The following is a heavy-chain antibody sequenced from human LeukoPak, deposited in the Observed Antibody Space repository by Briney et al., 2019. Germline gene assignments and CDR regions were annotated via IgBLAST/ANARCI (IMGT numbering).Heavy chain of an antibody. CDR1: GFTFSSYG. J-gene: IGHJ4*02. CDR2: IWYDGSNK. D-gene: IGHD3-3*01. V-gene: IGHV3-33*01. CDR3: ARDPGDYDFWSGYYDY. Sequence: PGRSLRLSCAASGFTFSSYGMHWVRQAPGKGLEWVAVIWYDGSNKYYADSVKGRFTISRDNPKNTLYLQMNSLRAEDTAVYYCARDPGDYDFWSGYYDYWGQGTLVTVSS.